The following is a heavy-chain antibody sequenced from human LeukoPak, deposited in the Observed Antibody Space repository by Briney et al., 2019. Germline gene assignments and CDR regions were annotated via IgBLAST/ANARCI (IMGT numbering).Heavy chain of an antibody. CDR3: SGGYHWADY. CDR2: INTDGSST. CDR1: GFTFRNYW. J-gene: IGHJ4*02. Sequence: GGSLRLSCAASGFTFRNYWMHWVRQAPGKGLVWVSRINTDGSSTRYADSVKGRFTISRDNAKNTLYLQMNSLRAEDMAVYFCSGGYHWADYWGQGTLVTVSS. D-gene: IGHD2-15*01. V-gene: IGHV3-74*01.